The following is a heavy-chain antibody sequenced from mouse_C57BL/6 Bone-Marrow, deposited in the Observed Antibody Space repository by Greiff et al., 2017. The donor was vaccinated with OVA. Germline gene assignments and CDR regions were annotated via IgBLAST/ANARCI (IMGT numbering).Heavy chain of an antibody. Sequence: DVKLVESGGGLVKPGGSLKISCAASGFPFSDYEMHWVRQAPGKGLEWVAYISSGSSTIYFEDKVKGRFTISRDNAKNTLFLHMTSLRSEDTAMYYCIYGSSPYWYFDVWGAGTTVTVSS. CDR2: ISSGSSTI. D-gene: IGHD1-1*01. CDR3: IYGSSPYWYFDV. J-gene: IGHJ1*01. CDR1: GFPFSDYE. V-gene: IGHV5-17*01.